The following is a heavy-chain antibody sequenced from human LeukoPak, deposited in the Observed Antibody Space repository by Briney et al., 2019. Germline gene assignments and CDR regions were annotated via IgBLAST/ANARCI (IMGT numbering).Heavy chain of an antibody. CDR2: INHSGST. D-gene: IGHD3-10*01. CDR3: ARAVVRGGLPTPSITMVRGVNYYYYMDV. Sequence: PSETLSLTCAVYGGSFSGYYWSWIRQPPGKGLEWIGEINHSGSTNYNPSLKSRVTMSVDTSKNQFSLKLSSVTAADTAVYYCARAVVRGGLPTPSITMVRGVNYYYYMDVWGKGTTVTVSS. V-gene: IGHV4-34*01. J-gene: IGHJ6*03. CDR1: GGSFSGYY.